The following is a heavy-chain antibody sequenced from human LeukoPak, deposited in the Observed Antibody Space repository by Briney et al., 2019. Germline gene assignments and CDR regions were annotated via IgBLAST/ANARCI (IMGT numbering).Heavy chain of an antibody. V-gene: IGHV3-66*01. CDR1: GFTVSNNY. J-gene: IGHJ4*02. D-gene: IGHD2-15*01. Sequence: GGSLRLSCTASGFTVSNNYMTWVRQAPGKGLEWVSDIYTDTSTHYADSVKGRFTISRDTSRNTLHLQMIGLRAEDTAVYYCVLESGGTLRYWGRGSLVTVSS. CDR3: VLESGGTLRY. CDR2: IYTDTST.